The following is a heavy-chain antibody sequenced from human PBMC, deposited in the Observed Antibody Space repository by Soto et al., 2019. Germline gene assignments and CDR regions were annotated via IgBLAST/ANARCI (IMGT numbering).Heavy chain of an antibody. Sequence: SVKVSCKASGGTFSSYAISWVRQAPGQGLEWMGGIIPIFGTANYAQKFQGRVTITADESTSTAHMELSSLRSEDTAVYYCAGRRRRTREAAAAYYYYYGMDVWGQGTTVTVSS. D-gene: IGHD6-13*01. V-gene: IGHV1-69*13. CDR3: AGRRRRTREAAAAYYYYYGMDV. CDR2: IIPIFGTA. CDR1: GGTFSSYA. J-gene: IGHJ6*02.